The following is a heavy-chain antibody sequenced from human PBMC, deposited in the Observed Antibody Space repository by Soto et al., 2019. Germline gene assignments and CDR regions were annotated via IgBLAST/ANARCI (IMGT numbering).Heavy chain of an antibody. Sequence: QVQLVESGGGVVQPGRSLRLSCAASGFTFSSYAMHWVRQAPGKGLEWVAVISYDGSNKYYADSVKGRFTISRDNSKNTLDLQMNSLRAEDTAEYYCARDPAGAKISVYYYDSSGYEGYWGQGTLVTVSS. CDR1: GFTFSSYA. CDR2: ISYDGSNK. D-gene: IGHD3-22*01. V-gene: IGHV3-30-3*01. J-gene: IGHJ4*02. CDR3: ARDPAGAKISVYYYDSSGYEGY.